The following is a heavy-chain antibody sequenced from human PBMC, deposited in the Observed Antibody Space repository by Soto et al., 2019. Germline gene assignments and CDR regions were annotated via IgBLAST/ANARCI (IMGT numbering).Heavy chain of an antibody. CDR3: GRDLTSNANCIDP. CDR2: IYYTGKT. CDR1: GDYIHVGGYY. D-gene: IGHD2-2*01. Sequence: PSEPLSLTCSVSGDYIHVGGYYWTGIRQRPGKGLEWMGYIYYTGKTYYNPSLESRLTMSVDRSKNQFSLRLTSVTAADTAVYFCGRDLTSNANCIDPWGQGTLVTVSS. V-gene: IGHV4-30-4*01. J-gene: IGHJ5*02.